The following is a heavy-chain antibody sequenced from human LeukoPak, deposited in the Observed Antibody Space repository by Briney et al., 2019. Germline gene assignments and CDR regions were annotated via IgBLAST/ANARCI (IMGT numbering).Heavy chain of an antibody. D-gene: IGHD3-3*01. J-gene: IGHJ5*02. CDR3: ANFRITIFGVATSGNWFDP. CDR1: RFTFSSYA. CDR2: ISGSGGST. Sequence: GGSLRLSCAASRFTFSSYAMSWVRQAPGKGLEWVSAISGSGGSTYYADSVKGRFTISRDNSKNTLYLQMNSLRAEDTAVYYCANFRITIFGVATSGNWFDPWGQGTLVTVSS. V-gene: IGHV3-23*01.